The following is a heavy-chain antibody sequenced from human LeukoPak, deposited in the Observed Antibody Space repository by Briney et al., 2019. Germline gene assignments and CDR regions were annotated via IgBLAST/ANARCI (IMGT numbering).Heavy chain of an antibody. V-gene: IGHV4-59*01. CDR2: IYYSGST. CDR1: GGSISSYY. J-gene: IGHJ4*02. D-gene: IGHD3-22*01. CDR3: ASGDYYDSSGYYY. Sequence: PSETLSLTCTVSGGSISSYYWSWIRQPPGKGLEWIGYIYYSGSTNYNPSLKSRVTISVDTSKNLFSLKLSSVTAADTAVYYCASGDYYDSSGYYYWGQGTLVTVSS.